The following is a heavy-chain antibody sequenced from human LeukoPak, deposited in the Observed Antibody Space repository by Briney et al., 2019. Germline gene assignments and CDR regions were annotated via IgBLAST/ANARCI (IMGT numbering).Heavy chain of an antibody. CDR1: GFTFSSYW. Sequence: GSLRLSCAASGFTFSSYWMHWVRQAPGKGLVWVSRINSDGSSTSYADSVKGRFTISRDNSKNTLYLQMNSLRAEDTAVYYCAKDEWAARVPPVPRPDFDYWGQGTLVTVSS. V-gene: IGHV3-74*01. CDR3: AKDEWAARVPPVPRPDFDY. CDR2: INSDGSST. J-gene: IGHJ4*02. D-gene: IGHD6-6*01.